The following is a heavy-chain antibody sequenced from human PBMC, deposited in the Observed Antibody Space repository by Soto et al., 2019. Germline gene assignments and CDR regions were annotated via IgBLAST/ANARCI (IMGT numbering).Heavy chain of an antibody. CDR1: GGSISSYY. J-gene: IGHJ4*02. D-gene: IGHD3-16*01. CDR2: IYYSGST. V-gene: IGHV4-59*01. Sequence: TSETLSLTCTVSGGSISSYYWSWIRQPPGKGPEWIGYIYYSGSTNYNPSLKSRVTISVDTSKNQFSLKLSSVTAADTAVYYCARRYGGNFDYWGQGTLVTVSS. CDR3: ARRYGGNFDY.